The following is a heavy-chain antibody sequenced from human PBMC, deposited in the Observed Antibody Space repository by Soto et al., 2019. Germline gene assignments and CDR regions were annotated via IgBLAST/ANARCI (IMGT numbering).Heavy chain of an antibody. D-gene: IGHD4-17*01. J-gene: IGHJ4*02. Sequence: GGSLRLSCAASGCTFSSYAMSWVRQAPGKGLEGVSAISGSGGSTYYADSVKGRFTISRANYKNTLYMQMNRLRAEDTAVYYCAKDWVDYGGNSVDYWGQGTLVTVSS. CDR2: ISGSGGST. V-gene: IGHV3-23*01. CDR3: AKDWVDYGGNSVDY. CDR1: GCTFSSYA.